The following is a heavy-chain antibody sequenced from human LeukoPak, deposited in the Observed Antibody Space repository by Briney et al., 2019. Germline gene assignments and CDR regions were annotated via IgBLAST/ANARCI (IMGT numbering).Heavy chain of an antibody. CDR3: ARDMSHMRWFDP. J-gene: IGHJ5*02. D-gene: IGHD3-16*01. CDR1: GGSISSGSYY. CDR2: IYTSGST. Sequence: PSETLSLTCTVSGGSISSGSYYWSWIRQPAGKGLEWIGRIYTSGSTNYNPSLKRRVTISVDTSKNQCSLKLSSVTAADTAVYYCARDMSHMRWFDPWGQGTLVTVSS. V-gene: IGHV4-61*02.